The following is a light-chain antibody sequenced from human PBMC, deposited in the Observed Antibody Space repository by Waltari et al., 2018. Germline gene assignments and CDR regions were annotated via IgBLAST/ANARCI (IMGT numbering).Light chain of an antibody. J-gene: IGKJ1*01. Sequence: ELVLTQSPGTLSLSPGERATISCRASQSVSRSLAWYQQKPGQAPRLLIYGASSRATGVPDRFSGSGSGTDFSLTISRLEPEDFAVYYCQHYVRLPVSFGQGTKVEIK. CDR2: GAS. V-gene: IGKV3-20*01. CDR1: QSVSRS. CDR3: QHYVRLPVS.